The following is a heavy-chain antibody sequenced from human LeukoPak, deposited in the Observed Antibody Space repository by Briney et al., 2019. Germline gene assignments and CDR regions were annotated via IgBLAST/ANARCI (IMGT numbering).Heavy chain of an antibody. CDR1: GGSISSYY. CDR2: IYTSGST. J-gene: IGHJ4*02. CDR3: ASFFGCTGPCIYGDPRPLPIDY. Sequence: SETLSLTCTVSGGSISSYYWSWIRQPAGKGLEWIGRIYTSGSTNYNPSLKSRVTMSVDTSKNQFSLKLSSVTAADTAVYYCASFFGCTGPCIYGDPRPLPIDYWGQGTLVTVSS. D-gene: IGHD4-17*01. V-gene: IGHV4-4*07.